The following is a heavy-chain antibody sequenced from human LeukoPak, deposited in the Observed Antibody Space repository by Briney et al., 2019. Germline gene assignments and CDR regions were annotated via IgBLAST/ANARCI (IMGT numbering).Heavy chain of an antibody. J-gene: IGHJ3*02. V-gene: IGHV4-4*07. CDR2: IYSSGST. Sequence: PSETLSLTCTVSGGSISSYYWSWIRQPAGKGLEWIGRIYSSGSTNYSPSLKSRVTLSVDTSRDQFSLRLSSVTAADTAIYYCARTTVGTNDRPFDTWGQGTLVPVSS. D-gene: IGHD6-13*01. CDR3: ARTTVGTNDRPFDT. CDR1: GGSISSYY.